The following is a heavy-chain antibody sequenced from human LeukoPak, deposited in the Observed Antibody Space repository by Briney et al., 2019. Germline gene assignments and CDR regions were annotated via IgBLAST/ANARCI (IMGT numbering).Heavy chain of an antibody. V-gene: IGHV3-21*01. CDR1: GFSFSTYP. CDR2: ISGTTNYI. J-gene: IGHJ4*02. Sequence: GGSLRLSCTASGFSFSTYPMNWVRQAPGKGLEWVSSISGTTNYINYADSVKGRFIISRDNAKNSLYLQMNSLRAEDTAVYYCARGGSGWHNYYFDYWGQGTLVTVSS. D-gene: IGHD6-19*01. CDR3: ARGGSGWHNYYFDY.